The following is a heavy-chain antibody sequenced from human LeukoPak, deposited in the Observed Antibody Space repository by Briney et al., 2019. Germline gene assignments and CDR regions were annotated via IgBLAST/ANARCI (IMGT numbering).Heavy chain of an antibody. J-gene: IGHJ4*02. V-gene: IGHV3-33*06. D-gene: IGHD2-21*02. CDR2: IWYDGSNK. Sequence: GRSLRLSCAASGFTFSSYGMHWVRQAPGKGLEWVAVIWYDGSNKYYADSVKGRFTISRDNSKNTLYLQMNSLRAEDTAVYYCAKEKEPLAYCGGDCYYSAFDYWGQGNLVTVSS. CDR1: GFTFSSYG. CDR3: AKEKEPLAYCGGDCYYSAFDY.